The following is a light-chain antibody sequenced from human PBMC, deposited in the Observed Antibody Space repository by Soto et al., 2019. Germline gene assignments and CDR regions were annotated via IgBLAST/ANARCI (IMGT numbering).Light chain of an antibody. CDR1: SSDVGAYNY. V-gene: IGLV2-14*03. J-gene: IGLJ2*01. Sequence: QSALTQPASVSGSPGQSITISCTGTSSDVGAYNYVSWYQHHPGKAPELMIYDVSNRPSGVSNRFSGSKSGNTASPTISGLQAEDEADYYCSSYTSSSTLGVFGGGTKLTVL. CDR2: DVS. CDR3: SSYTSSSTLGV.